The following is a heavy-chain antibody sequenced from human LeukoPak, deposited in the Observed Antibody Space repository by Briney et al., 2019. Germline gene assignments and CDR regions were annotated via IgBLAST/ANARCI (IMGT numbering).Heavy chain of an antibody. V-gene: IGHV4-30-4*01. Sequence: ASETLSLTCTVSGGSISSGDYYWSWIRQLPGKGLEWIGYIYYSGSTYYNPSLKSRVTISVDTSKNQFSLKLSSVTAADTAVYYCARDGESSGYIDYWGQGTLVTVSS. J-gene: IGHJ4*02. CDR2: IYYSGST. CDR1: GGSISSGDYY. CDR3: ARDGESSGYIDY. D-gene: IGHD3-22*01.